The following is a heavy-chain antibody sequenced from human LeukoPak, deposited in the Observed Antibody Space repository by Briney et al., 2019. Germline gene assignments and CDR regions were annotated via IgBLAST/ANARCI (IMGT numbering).Heavy chain of an antibody. Sequence: SETLSPTCAVYGGSFSGYYWSWIRQPPGKGLEWIGEINHSGSTNYNPSLKSRVTISVDTSKNQFSLKLSSVTAADTAVYYCAREGYCSSTSCYSMDVWGKGTTVTVSS. V-gene: IGHV4-34*01. J-gene: IGHJ6*03. CDR2: INHSGST. CDR3: AREGYCSSTSCYSMDV. CDR1: GGSFSGYY. D-gene: IGHD2-2*01.